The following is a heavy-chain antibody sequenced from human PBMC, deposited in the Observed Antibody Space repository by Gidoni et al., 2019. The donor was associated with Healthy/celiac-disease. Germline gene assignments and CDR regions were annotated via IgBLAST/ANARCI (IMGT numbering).Heavy chain of an antibody. CDR1: GGSFSGYY. CDR2: INHSGST. V-gene: IGHV4-34*01. J-gene: IGHJ6*02. D-gene: IGHD5-18*01. Sequence: QVQLQQWGAGLLKPSETLSLTCAVYGGSFSGYYWSWIRQPPGKGLEWIGEINHSGSTNYNTSLKSRVNISVDTSKNQFSLKLSSVTAAYAAVYYCARGRRGYSYGSFPGYYYYGMDVWGQGTTVTVS. CDR3: ARGRRGYSYGSFPGYYYYGMDV.